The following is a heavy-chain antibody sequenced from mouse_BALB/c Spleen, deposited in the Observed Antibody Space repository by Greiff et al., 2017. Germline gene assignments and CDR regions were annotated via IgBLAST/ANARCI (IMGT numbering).Heavy chain of an antibody. CDR3: ARDRDGNYFDY. V-gene: IGHV5-9-4*01. D-gene: IGHD2-1*01. CDR1: GFTFSSYA. CDR2: ISSGGSYT. J-gene: IGHJ2*01. Sequence: EVKLVESGGGLVKPGGSLKLSCAASGFTFSSYAMSWVRQSPEKRLEWVAEISSGGSYTYYPDTVTGRFTISRDNAKNTLYLEMSSLRSEDTAMYYCARDRDGNYFDYWGQGTTLTVSS.